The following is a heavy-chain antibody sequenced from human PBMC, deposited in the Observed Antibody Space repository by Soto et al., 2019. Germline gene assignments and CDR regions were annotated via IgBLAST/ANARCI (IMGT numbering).Heavy chain of an antibody. CDR3: AHSGGSCRGGTCSERAWVGGVFDP. CDR2: IYWDGDE. J-gene: IGHJ5*02. Sequence: QITLKESGPTLVKPTQTLTLTCSFSGFSLSTGGVGVGWIRQPPGKALEWLALIYWDGDERYSPSLNSRLTIIKDTSKTQVVLRRTNMDPADTAPYYCAHSGGSCRGGTCSERAWVGGVFDPWGQGTLVTVSS. D-gene: IGHD2-15*01. V-gene: IGHV2-5*02. CDR1: GFSLSTGGVG.